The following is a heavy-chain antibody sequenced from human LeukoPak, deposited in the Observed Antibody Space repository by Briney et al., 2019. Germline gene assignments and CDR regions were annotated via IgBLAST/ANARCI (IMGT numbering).Heavy chain of an antibody. CDR3: ARGYSSDN. J-gene: IGHJ4*02. D-gene: IGHD2-21*01. CDR1: GFTVSSNY. Sequence: PGRSLRLSCAASGFTVSSNYMSWVRQAPGKGLEWVSVIYSGGNTYYADSVKGRFTISRDNSKNTLNLQMNSLRAEDAAVYYCARGYSSDNWGQGTLVTVSS. CDR2: IYSGGNT. V-gene: IGHV3-66*01.